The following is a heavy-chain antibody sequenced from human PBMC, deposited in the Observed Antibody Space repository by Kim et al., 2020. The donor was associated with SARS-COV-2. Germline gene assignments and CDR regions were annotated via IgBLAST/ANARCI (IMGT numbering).Heavy chain of an antibody. CDR1: GFTFSGYW. CDR2: MNQDGSGK. V-gene: IGHV3-7*01. Sequence: GGSLRLSCAASGFTFSGYWMTWYRQAPGRGLVWVANMNQDGSGKYYVDSVKGRFTISRDNAKNSLYLQMNSLRAEDTAVYYCARDDREATSDCWGQGTLVIVSS. J-gene: IGHJ4*02. D-gene: IGHD5-12*01. CDR3: ARDDREATSDC.